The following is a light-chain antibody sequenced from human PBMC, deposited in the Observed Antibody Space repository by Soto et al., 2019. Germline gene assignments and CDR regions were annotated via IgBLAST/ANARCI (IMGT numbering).Light chain of an antibody. J-gene: IGLJ1*01. CDR3: GSWDSSLSAYV. CDR2: DDN. Sequence: QSVLTQPPSVSAAPGQKVTISCSGSSSNIGGNSVSWYQQLPGTAPKLPIYDDNKRPSGIPDRFSGSKSGTSATLGIAGFQTGDEADHYCGSWDSSLSAYVFGTGTTVTVL. CDR1: SSNIGGNS. V-gene: IGLV1-51*01.